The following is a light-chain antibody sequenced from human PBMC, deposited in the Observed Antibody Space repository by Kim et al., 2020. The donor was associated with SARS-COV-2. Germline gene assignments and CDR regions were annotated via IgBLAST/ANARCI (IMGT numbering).Light chain of an antibody. J-gene: IGLJ3*02. CDR1: TANIATNY. V-gene: IGLV6-57*03. CDR3: QSYDTSNWV. Sequence: GKTITISCTRRTANIATNYLQWYHQRPGSAPTTVLFDDNKSPSGVPYRFSASIDSAYNTASHSISGLKTEDGADYYCQSYDTSNWVFGGGTQLTVL. CDR2: DDN.